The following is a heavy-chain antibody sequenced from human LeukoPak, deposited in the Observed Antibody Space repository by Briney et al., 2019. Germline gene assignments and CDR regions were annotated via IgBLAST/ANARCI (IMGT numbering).Heavy chain of an antibody. CDR1: GGSISTYY. Sequence: SETLSLTCTVSGGSISTYYWSWIRQPPGKGLEWIGYIYTSGSTDYNPSLNSRVTISLDTSNNQFSLNLNSVTTADTAVYYCARSRGRKVTPFDYWGQGILVTVSS. D-gene: IGHD3-10*01. V-gene: IGHV4-4*09. CDR3: ARSRGRKVTPFDY. J-gene: IGHJ4*02. CDR2: IYTSGST.